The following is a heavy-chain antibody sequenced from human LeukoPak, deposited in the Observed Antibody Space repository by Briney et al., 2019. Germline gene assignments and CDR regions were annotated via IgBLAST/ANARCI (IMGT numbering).Heavy chain of an antibody. CDR1: GGSINSGGYY. CDR2: IYHSGST. V-gene: IGHV4-30-2*01. CDR3: ATFIKDIVASFDP. D-gene: IGHD5-12*01. Sequence: SETLSLTCTVSGGSINSGGYYWSCIRQPPGKGLECIGYIYHSGSTYYNPSLKSRVTISVDRSKNQFSLKLSSVTAADTAVYYCATFIKDIVASFDPWGQGNLVTVSS. J-gene: IGHJ5*02.